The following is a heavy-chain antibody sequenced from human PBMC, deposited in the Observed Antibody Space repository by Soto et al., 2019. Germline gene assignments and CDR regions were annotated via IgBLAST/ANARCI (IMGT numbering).Heavy chain of an antibody. D-gene: IGHD1-26*01. CDR2: IKQDGSEK. Sequence: PGGSLRLSCAASGFTFSSFWMTWVRQAPGKGLEWVANIKQDGSEKYYVDSVEGRFTISRDNARNSLFLEMKSLRSEDTAVYSCVRDRSGSYLEGFDYWGQGTLVTVSS. CDR3: VRDRSGSYLEGFDY. CDR1: GFTFSSFW. V-gene: IGHV3-7*01. J-gene: IGHJ4*02.